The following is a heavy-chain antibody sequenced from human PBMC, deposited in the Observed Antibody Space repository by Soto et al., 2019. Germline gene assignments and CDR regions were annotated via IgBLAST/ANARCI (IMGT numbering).Heavy chain of an antibody. Sequence: EGQLLESGGGLVQPGVSLRLSCAASGFTFSTYAMSWVRQAPGKGLEWVSIISKSGDSTYYADSVAGRFTISRANSKNTLYLQMNSLRVEDTAVYYCGSRAQSYFDYWGPGTLVTVSS. CDR1: GFTFSTYA. J-gene: IGHJ4*02. V-gene: IGHV3-23*01. D-gene: IGHD1-26*01. CDR2: ISKSGDST. CDR3: GSRAQSYFDY.